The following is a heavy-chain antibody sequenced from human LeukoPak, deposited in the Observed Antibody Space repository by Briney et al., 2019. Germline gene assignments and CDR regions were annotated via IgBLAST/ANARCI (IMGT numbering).Heavy chain of an antibody. J-gene: IGHJ4*02. D-gene: IGHD3-22*01. CDR2: ISGSGGST. CDR1: GFTFSSYA. Sequence: GGSLRLPCAASGFTFSSYAMSWVRQAPGKGLEWVSAISGSGGSTYYADSVKGRFTISRDYSKNTLYLQMNSLRAEDTAVYYCAKFLALDDSRDYWGQGTLVTVSS. CDR3: AKFLALDDSRDY. V-gene: IGHV3-23*01.